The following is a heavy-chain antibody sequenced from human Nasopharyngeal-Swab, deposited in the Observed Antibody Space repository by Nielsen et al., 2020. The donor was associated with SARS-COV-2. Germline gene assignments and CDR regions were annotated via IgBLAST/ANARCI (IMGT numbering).Heavy chain of an antibody. Sequence: GGSLRLSCAPSGFPFSSYGMNWVRQAPGKGLEWVAVVSYDGTNEDYADSVKGRFTISRDNSKNTLYLQMNSLRAEDTAVYHCAKFLTVTPVVTYSYGMDVWGQGTTVTVSS. CDR3: AKFLTVTPVVTYSYGMDV. CDR1: GFPFSSYG. J-gene: IGHJ6*02. V-gene: IGHV3-30*18. CDR2: VSYDGTNE. D-gene: IGHD4-23*01.